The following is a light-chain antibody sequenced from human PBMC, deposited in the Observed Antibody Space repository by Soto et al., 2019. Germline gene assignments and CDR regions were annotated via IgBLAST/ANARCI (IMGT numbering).Light chain of an antibody. Sequence: DIQMTQSPSTLSASVGDRVTITCRASQSISDRLAWYQQKPGKAPKLLIYKASTLESGVPSRFSGSRSGTEFTLSISSLQPDDFATYYCQQYNDLWTFGQGTKVEI. CDR2: KAS. CDR1: QSISDR. V-gene: IGKV1-5*03. CDR3: QQYNDLWT. J-gene: IGKJ1*01.